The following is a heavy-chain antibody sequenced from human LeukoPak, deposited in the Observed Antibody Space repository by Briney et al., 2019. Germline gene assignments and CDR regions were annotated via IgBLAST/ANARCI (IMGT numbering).Heavy chain of an antibody. CDR1: GFTFSSYS. CDR3: ARVDIVVVVAATETAKNPYYYGMDV. J-gene: IGHJ6*02. Sequence: PGGSLRLSGAASGFTFSSYSMNWVRQAPGKGLEWVSSISSSSSYIYYADSVKGRFTISRDNAKNSLYLQMNSLRAEDTAVYYCARVDIVVVVAATETAKNPYYYGMDVWGQGTTVTVSS. V-gene: IGHV3-21*01. CDR2: ISSSSSYI. D-gene: IGHD2-15*01.